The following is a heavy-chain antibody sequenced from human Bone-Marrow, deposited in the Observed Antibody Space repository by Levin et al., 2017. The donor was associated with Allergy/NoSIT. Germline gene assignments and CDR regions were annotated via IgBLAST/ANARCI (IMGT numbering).Heavy chain of an antibody. CDR3: AKSYLVGVTVDYFYGFDV. Sequence: PGGSLRLSCAASGFTFDEYAMHRVRQAPGKGLEWVSGISWNTAYIGYADSVKGRFTISRDNAKKSLYLQMNSLRAEDTALYYCAKSYLVGVTVDYFYGFDVWGQGTTVTVSS. V-gene: IGHV3-9*01. J-gene: IGHJ6*02. CDR2: ISWNTAYI. CDR1: GFTFDEYA. D-gene: IGHD1-26*01.